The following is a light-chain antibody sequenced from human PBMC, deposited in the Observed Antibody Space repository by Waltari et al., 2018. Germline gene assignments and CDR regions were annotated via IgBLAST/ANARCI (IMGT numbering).Light chain of an antibody. J-gene: IGKJ1*01. Sequence: TQSPGTLSLSPGERATLSCRASQSVNRALTWYQLKPGQAPRLLIYGASNRATGIPDRFSGSGSGTDFSLTISRLEPEDFAVYYCQHFVRLPVTFGQGTKVEIK. CDR3: QHFVRLPVT. CDR1: QSVNRA. CDR2: GAS. V-gene: IGKV3-20*01.